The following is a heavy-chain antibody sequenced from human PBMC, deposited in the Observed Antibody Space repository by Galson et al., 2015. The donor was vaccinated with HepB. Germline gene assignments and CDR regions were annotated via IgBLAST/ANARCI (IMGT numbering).Heavy chain of an antibody. CDR1: GYTFTSYA. Sequence: SVKVSCKASGYTFTSYAMHWVRQAPGQRLEWMGWINAGNGNTKYSQKFQGRVTITRDTSASTAYMELSSLRSEDTAVYYCARDRLLNDAFDIWDQGTMVTVSS. CDR2: INAGNGNT. D-gene: IGHD2-15*01. J-gene: IGHJ3*02. V-gene: IGHV1-3*01. CDR3: ARDRLLNDAFDI.